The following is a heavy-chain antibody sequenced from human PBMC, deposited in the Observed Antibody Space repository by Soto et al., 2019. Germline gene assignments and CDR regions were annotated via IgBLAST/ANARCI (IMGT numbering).Heavy chain of an antibody. Sequence: GGSLKLSCAASGFTVSSNYMSWVRQAPGKGLEWVSVIYNGGSTYYADSVKGRFTISRDNSKNTLYLQMNSLRAEDTAVYYCARVVMGSSSSSDYWGQGTLVTVSS. CDR1: GFTVSSNY. V-gene: IGHV3-53*01. D-gene: IGHD6-6*01. CDR2: IYNGGST. J-gene: IGHJ4*02. CDR3: ARVVMGSSSSSDY.